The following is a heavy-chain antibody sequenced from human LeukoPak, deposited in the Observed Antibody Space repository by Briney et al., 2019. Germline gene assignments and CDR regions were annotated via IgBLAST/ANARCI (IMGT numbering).Heavy chain of an antibody. CDR3: ARDGSVSRTNYHYYYMDV. D-gene: IGHD5-12*01. Sequence: GGSLRLSCAASGFTFSSYAMSWVRQAPGKGLEWVSAISGSGGSTYYADSVKGRFTISRDNSKNTLYLQMNSLRAEDTAVYYCARDGSVSRTNYHYYYMDVWGKGTTVTVSS. CDR2: ISGSGGST. V-gene: IGHV3-23*01. J-gene: IGHJ6*03. CDR1: GFTFSSYA.